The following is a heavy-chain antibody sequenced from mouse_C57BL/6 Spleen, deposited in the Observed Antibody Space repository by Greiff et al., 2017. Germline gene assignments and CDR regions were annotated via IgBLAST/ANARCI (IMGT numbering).Heavy chain of an antibody. V-gene: IGHV1-54*01. CDR3: ARSERRTSYWYFDV. CDR2: INPGSGGT. Sequence: QVQLKESGAELVRPGTSVKVSCKASGYAFTNYLIEWVKQRPGQGLEWIGVINPGSGGTNYNEKFKGKATLTADKSSSTAYMQLSSLTSEDSAVYFCARSERRTSYWYFDVWGTGTTVTVAS. J-gene: IGHJ1*03. CDR1: GYAFTNYL.